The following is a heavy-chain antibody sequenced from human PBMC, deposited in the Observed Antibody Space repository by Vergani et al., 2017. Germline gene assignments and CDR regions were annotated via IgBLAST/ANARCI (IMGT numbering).Heavy chain of an antibody. V-gene: IGHV1-69*13. CDR1: GGTFSSYA. Sequence: QVQLVQSGAEVKKPGSSVKVSCKASGGTFSSYAISWVRQAPGQGLEWMGRIIPIFGTANYAQKFQGRVTITADESTITAYMELSSLRSEDTAVYYCAGYTPPSSTSCPACFDYWGEGSLVTVSS. CDR2: IIPIFGTA. J-gene: IGHJ4*01. D-gene: IGHD2-2*01. CDR3: AGYTPPSSTSCPACFDY.